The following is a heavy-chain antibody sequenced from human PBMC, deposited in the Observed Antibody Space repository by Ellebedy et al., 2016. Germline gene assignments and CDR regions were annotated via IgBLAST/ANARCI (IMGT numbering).Heavy chain of an antibody. V-gene: IGHV3-23*01. J-gene: IGHJ4*02. CDR2: ISGSGGTA. CDR3: AKIRGYSYGYAE. Sequence: GESLKISXAASGFIFSNYAMNWVRQAPGKGPEWVSAISGSGGTANYADSVKGRFTVSRDNSKNTLYLQMNTLRAEDTAVYYCAKIRGYSYGYAEWGQGTLVTVSS. D-gene: IGHD5-18*01. CDR1: GFIFSNYA.